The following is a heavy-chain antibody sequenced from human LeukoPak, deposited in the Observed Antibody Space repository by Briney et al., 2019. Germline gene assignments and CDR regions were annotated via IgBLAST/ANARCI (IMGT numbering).Heavy chain of an antibody. CDR2: IYHSGST. CDR3: ARGGDGYNTTFDY. J-gene: IGHJ4*02. CDR1: GASISSNNW. V-gene: IGHV4-4*02. Sequence: KPSETLSLTCAVSGASISSNNWWNWVRQPPGKGLEWIGEIYHSGSTNYNPSLKSRVTISVDTSKNQFSLKLSSVTAADTAVYYCARGGDGYNTTFDYWGQGTLVTVSS. D-gene: IGHD5-24*01.